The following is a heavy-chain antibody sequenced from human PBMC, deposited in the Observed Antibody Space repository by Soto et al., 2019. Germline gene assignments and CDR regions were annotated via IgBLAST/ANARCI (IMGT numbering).Heavy chain of an antibody. CDR2: MNPNSGNT. CDR3: ARVYYDYIWGSYQHDAFDI. D-gene: IGHD3-16*02. Sequence: QVQLVQSGAEVKKPGASVKVSCKASGYTFTSYDINWVRQATGQGLEWMGWMNPNSGNTGYAQKFQGRVTITRNTSTSTAYMELSSLRSEDTAVYYCARVYYDYIWGSYQHDAFDIWGQGTMVTVSS. CDR1: GYTFTSYD. V-gene: IGHV1-8*01. J-gene: IGHJ3*02.